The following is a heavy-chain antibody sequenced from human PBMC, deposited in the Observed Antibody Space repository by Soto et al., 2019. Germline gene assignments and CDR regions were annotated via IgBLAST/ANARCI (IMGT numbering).Heavy chain of an antibody. J-gene: IGHJ3*02. CDR1: GGSISSGGYS. CDR3: ARGWGYYDSSGYYYYAFDI. Sequence: QLQLQESGSGLVKPSQTLSLTCAVSGGSISSGGYSWSWIRQPPGKGLEWIGYIYHSGSTYYNPSFKSAVTISVDRSKNQFSLKLSSVTAADTAVYYCARGWGYYDSSGYYYYAFDIWGQGTMVTVSS. D-gene: IGHD3-22*01. V-gene: IGHV4-30-2*01. CDR2: IYHSGST.